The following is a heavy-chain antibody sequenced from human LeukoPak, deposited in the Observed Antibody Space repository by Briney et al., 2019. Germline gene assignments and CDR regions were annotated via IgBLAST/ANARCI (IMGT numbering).Heavy chain of an antibody. V-gene: IGHV3-23*01. D-gene: IGHD6-19*01. J-gene: IGHJ4*02. CDR1: GFSFSSDA. Sequence: PGGSLRLSCAASGFSFSSDAMSWVRQAPGKGLEWVSAISGSGGSTYYADSVKGRFTISRDNSKNTLYLQMNSLRAEDTAVYYCAKAAAVAGTFYFHYWGQGTLVTVSS. CDR3: AKAAAVAGTFYFHY. CDR2: ISGSGGST.